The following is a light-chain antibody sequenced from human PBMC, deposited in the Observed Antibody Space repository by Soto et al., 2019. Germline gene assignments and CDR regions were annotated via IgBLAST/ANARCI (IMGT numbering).Light chain of an antibody. CDR2: AAS. Sequence: DIQMTQSPSSLSASVGDRVTITCRASQSISSYLNWYQQKPGKAPKLLIYAASSLQSGVTARFSGSGSGTDFTLTISSLQTEDFATYYCQKSYSTSWTFGQGTKVEIK. J-gene: IGKJ1*01. CDR3: QKSYSTSWT. V-gene: IGKV1-39*01. CDR1: QSISSY.